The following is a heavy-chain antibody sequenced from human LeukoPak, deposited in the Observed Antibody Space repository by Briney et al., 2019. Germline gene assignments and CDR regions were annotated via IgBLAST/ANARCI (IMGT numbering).Heavy chain of an antibody. D-gene: IGHD6-19*01. Sequence: GGSLRLSCAASGFTFRSYAMAWVRQAPGRGLEWVSGISGGGDTTYYVDSVNGRFTISRDNSKNTLYLQMNSLRAEDTAVYYCAKEVSWRVAGTMGLDYWGQGTLVTVSS. CDR3: AKEVSWRVAGTMGLDY. V-gene: IGHV3-23*01. CDR1: GFTFRSYA. J-gene: IGHJ4*02. CDR2: ISGGGDTT.